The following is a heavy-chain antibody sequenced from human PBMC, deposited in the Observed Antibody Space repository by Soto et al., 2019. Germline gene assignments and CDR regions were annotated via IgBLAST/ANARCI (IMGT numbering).Heavy chain of an antibody. V-gene: IGHV3-15*01. CDR1: GFTFSNAW. D-gene: IGHD3-3*01. J-gene: IGHJ4*02. CDR2: IKSKTDGGTT. Sequence: PGGSLRLSCAASGFTFSNAWMSWVRQAPGKGLEWVGRIKSKTDGGTTDYAAPVKGRFTISRDDSKNTLYLQMNSLKTEDTAVYYCTTVAPPHYDFWSGSVLNRDYWGQGTLVTVSS. CDR3: TTVAPPHYDFWSGSVLNRDY.